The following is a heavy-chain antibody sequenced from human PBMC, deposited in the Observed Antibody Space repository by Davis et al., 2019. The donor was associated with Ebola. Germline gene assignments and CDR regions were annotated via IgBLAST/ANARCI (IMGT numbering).Heavy chain of an antibody. D-gene: IGHD4-17*01. J-gene: IGHJ4*02. CDR3: ARECGDYYFDY. Sequence: PSETLSLTCTVSGGSISSHYWSWIRQPPGKGLEWIGYIYYSGSTNYNPSLKSRVTISVDTSKNQFSLKLSSVTAADTAVYYCARECGDYYFDYWGQGTLVTVSS. V-gene: IGHV4-59*11. CDR1: GGSISSHY. CDR2: IYYSGST.